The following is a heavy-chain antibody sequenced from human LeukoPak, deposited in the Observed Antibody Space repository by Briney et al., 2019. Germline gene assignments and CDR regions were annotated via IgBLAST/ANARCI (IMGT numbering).Heavy chain of an antibody. CDR3: ATCGYRGYDYPIFFDY. D-gene: IGHD5-12*01. CDR2: IIPIFGTA. Sequence: SVKVSCKASGGTFSSYAISWVRQAPGQGLEWMGGIIPIFGTANYAQKFQGRVTITTDESTSTAYMELSSLRSEDTAVYYCATCGYRGYDYPIFFDYWGQGTLVTVSS. J-gene: IGHJ4*02. V-gene: IGHV1-69*05. CDR1: GGTFSSYA.